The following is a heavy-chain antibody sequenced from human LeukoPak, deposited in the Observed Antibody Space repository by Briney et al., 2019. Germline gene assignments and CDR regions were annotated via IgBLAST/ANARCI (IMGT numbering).Heavy chain of an antibody. Sequence: GGSLRLSCAASGFTFSSYAMSWVRPAPGKGLEWVSAISGSGGSTYYADSVKGRFTISRDNSKNTLYLQMNSLRAEDTAVYYCAKRRAVAGPKGYFDYWGQGTLVTVSS. CDR2: ISGSGGST. V-gene: IGHV3-23*01. CDR3: AKRRAVAGPKGYFDY. CDR1: GFTFSSYA. D-gene: IGHD6-19*01. J-gene: IGHJ4*02.